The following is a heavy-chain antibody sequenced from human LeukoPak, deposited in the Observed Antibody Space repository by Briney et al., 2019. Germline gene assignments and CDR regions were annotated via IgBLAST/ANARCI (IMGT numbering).Heavy chain of an antibody. J-gene: IGHJ1*01. CDR3: ARVGYSSGWYDSPRAAEYFQH. CDR2: IKQDGSEK. CDR1: GFTFSSYW. Sequence: GGSLRLSCAASGFTFSSYWMSWVRQAPGKGLEWVANIKQDGSEKYYVDSVKGRFTISRDNAKNSLYLQMNSLRAEDTAVYYCARVGYSSGWYDSPRAAEYFQHWGQGTLVTVSS. V-gene: IGHV3-7*01. D-gene: IGHD6-19*01.